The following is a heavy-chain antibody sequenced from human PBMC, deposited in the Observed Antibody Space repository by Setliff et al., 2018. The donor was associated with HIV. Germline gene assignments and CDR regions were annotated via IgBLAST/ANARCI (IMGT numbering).Heavy chain of an antibody. D-gene: IGHD5-12*01. J-gene: IGHJ4*02. CDR1: GGSFSDYY. Sequence: PSETLSLTCTVSGGSFSDYYWTWIRQPPNEGLEWIGEINDRGNTNYMPSPRSRVTISVDTSKNQFSLKLTSVTAADSAIYYCARGRHIEATIPLDHWGQGTLVTVSS. CDR2: INDRGNT. V-gene: IGHV4-34*01. CDR3: ARGRHIEATIPLDH.